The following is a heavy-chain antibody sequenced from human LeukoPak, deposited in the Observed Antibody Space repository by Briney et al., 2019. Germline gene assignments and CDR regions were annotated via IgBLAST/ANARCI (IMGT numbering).Heavy chain of an antibody. V-gene: IGHV3-48*03. D-gene: IGHD5-12*01. CDR2: ISSSGSTI. J-gene: IGHJ6*02. CDR1: GFTFSSYE. Sequence: GGSLRLSCAASGFTFSSYEMNWVRQAPGKGLEWVSYISSSGSTIYYADSVKGRFTISRDNAKNSLYLQMNSLRAEDTAVYYCARMDSGYDPFYYYGMDVWGQGTTVTVSS. CDR3: ARMDSGYDPFYYYGMDV.